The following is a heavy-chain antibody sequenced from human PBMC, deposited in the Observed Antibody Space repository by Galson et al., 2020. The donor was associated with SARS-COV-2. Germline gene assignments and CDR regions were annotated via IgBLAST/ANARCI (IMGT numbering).Heavy chain of an antibody. CDR3: ARESDTLIAVAGGGLCDY. D-gene: IGHD6-19*01. Sequence: PSQTLSLTCTVSGGSISSYYWSWIRQPPGKGLEWIGYIYYSGSTNYNPSLKSRVTISVDTSKNQFSLKLSSVTAADTAVYYCARESDTLIAVAGGGLCDYWGQGTLVTVSA. V-gene: IGHV4-59*01. J-gene: IGHJ4*02. CDR2: IYYSGST. CDR1: GGSISSYY.